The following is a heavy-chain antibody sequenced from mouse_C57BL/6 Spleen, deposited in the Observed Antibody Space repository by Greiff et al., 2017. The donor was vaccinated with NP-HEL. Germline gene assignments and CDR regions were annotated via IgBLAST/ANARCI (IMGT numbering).Heavy chain of an antibody. CDR2: INPYNGGT. CDR3: ASTGTRYFDV. V-gene: IGHV1-19*01. J-gene: IGHJ1*03. D-gene: IGHD4-1*02. Sequence: EVQLQQSGPVLVKPGASVKMSCKASGYTFTDYYMNWVKRSHGKSLEWIGVINPYNGGTSYNQKFKGKATLTVDKSSSTAYMELNSLTSEDSAVYYCASTGTRYFDVWGTGTTVTVSS. CDR1: GYTFTDYY.